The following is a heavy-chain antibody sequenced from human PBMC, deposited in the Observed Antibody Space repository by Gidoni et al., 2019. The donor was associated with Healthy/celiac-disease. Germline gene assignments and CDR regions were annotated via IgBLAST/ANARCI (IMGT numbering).Heavy chain of an antibody. CDR3: ANGAGYGDYPRQVYYYGMDV. D-gene: IGHD4-17*01. Sequence: EVQLLESGGGLVQPGGSLRLPRAASGFPFSSFAMSWVRQAPGKGLECVSAISGSGGSTYYADSVKGRFTISRDNSKNTLYLQMNSLRAEDTAVYYCANGAGYGDYPRQVYYYGMDVWGQGTTVTVSS. CDR1: GFPFSSFA. CDR2: ISGSGGST. V-gene: IGHV3-23*01. J-gene: IGHJ6*02.